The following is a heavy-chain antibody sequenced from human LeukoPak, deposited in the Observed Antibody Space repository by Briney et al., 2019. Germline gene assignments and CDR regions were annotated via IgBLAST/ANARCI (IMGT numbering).Heavy chain of an antibody. CDR3: AHRPGGDGYNFFDY. CDR1: GFSLSTSGVG. D-gene: IGHD5-24*01. V-gene: IGHV2-5*01. CDR2: IYWNDDK. J-gene: IGHJ4*02. Sequence: ESGPTLVKPTQTLTLTCTFSGFSLSTSGVGVGWIRQPPGKALEWLALIYWNDDKRYSPSLKSRLTITKDTSKNQVVLTMTNMDPVDTATYYCAHRPGGDGYNFFDYWGQGTLVTASS.